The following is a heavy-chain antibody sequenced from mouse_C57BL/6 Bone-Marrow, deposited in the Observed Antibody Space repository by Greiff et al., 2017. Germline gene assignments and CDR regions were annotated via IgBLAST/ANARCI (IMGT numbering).Heavy chain of an antibody. D-gene: IGHD4-1*02. CDR2: IHPNSGST. CDR1: GYTFTSYW. V-gene: IGHV1-64*01. J-gene: IGHJ3*01. Sequence: QVQLQQPGAELVKPGASVKLSCKASGYTFTSYWMHWVKQRPGQGLEWIGMIHPNSGSTNYNEKFKSKATLTVDQSSSTAYMQLSSLISEDSAVYYCARSNWVPAWFAYWGQGTMVTGSA. CDR3: ARSNWVPAWFAY.